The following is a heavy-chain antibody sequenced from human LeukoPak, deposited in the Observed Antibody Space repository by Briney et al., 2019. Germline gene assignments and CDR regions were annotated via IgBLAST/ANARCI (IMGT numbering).Heavy chain of an antibody. D-gene: IGHD3-10*01. CDR1: GYTFTSYG. Sequence: ASVKVSCKASGYTFTSYGISWVRQAPGQGLEWMGWTSTYNGNTESAQKFQGRVTMTTDTSTSTGYMELRSLRSDDTAVYYCARGTYGDYWGQGTLVTVSS. CDR2: TSTYNGNT. J-gene: IGHJ4*02. V-gene: IGHV1-18*04. CDR3: ARGTYGDY.